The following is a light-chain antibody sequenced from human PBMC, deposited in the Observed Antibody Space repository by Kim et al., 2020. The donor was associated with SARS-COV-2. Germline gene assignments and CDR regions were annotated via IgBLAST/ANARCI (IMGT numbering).Light chain of an antibody. Sequence: GQSITISCAGTSSDVGRYRLVSWYQQYPGKVPTAIIYEDTKRPSGVSNRFSGSKSGNTASLTISGLQADDEAIYFCCSYAGDATVVFGGGTQLTVL. V-gene: IGLV2-23*01. CDR2: EDT. J-gene: IGLJ7*01. CDR1: SSDVGRYRL. CDR3: CSYAGDATVV.